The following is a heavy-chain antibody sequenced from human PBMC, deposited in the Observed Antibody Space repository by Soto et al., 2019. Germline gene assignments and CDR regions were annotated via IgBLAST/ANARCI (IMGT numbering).Heavy chain of an antibody. Sequence: GGSLRLSCAGSGFTFIDYAMNWVRQAPGKGLEWVSSISGGGDAAFFPDSVRGRFTISRDNSKNTVTLQMNSLGVDDTAVYYCARKILGSTTRPNYWYFDLWGRGTLVTVSS. V-gene: IGHV3-23*01. J-gene: IGHJ2*01. D-gene: IGHD7-27*01. CDR1: GFTFIDYA. CDR3: ARKILGSTTRPNYWYFDL. CDR2: ISGGGDAA.